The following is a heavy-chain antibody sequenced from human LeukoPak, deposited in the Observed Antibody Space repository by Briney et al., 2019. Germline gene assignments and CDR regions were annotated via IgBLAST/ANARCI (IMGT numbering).Heavy chain of an antibody. D-gene: IGHD3-22*01. CDR2: IYPGDSDT. V-gene: IGHV5-51*01. CDR3: ARHADDSSGYSYYYYGMDV. Sequence: GESLKISCKGSGYSFTSYWIGWVRQMRGKGLEWMGIIYPGDSDTRYSPSFQGQVTISAAKSISTAYLQWSSLKASDTAMYYCARHADDSSGYSYYYYGMDVWGQGTTVTVSS. CDR1: GYSFTSYW. J-gene: IGHJ6*02.